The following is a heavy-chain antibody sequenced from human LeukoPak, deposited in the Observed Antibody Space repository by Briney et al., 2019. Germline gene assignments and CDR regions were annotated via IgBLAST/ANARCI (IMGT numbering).Heavy chain of an antibody. J-gene: IGHJ4*02. D-gene: IGHD3-10*01. V-gene: IGHV4-30-2*01. Sequence: SLTLSLTCAVSGGSITSGGYSWTWIRQPPGKGLEWIGYLYHSGSTHYNPSLKSRVTISVDRSKNQFSLKLSSVAAADTAVYYCARGVGDYYGSGSGIFDYWGQGTRVT. CDR2: LYHSGST. CDR1: GGSITSGGYS. CDR3: ARGVGDYYGSGSGIFDY.